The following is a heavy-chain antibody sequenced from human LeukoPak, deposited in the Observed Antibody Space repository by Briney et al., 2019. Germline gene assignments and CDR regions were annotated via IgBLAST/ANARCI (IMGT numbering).Heavy chain of an antibody. J-gene: IGHJ4*02. CDR2: INPNSGGT. Sequence: ASVKVSCKASGYTFTGYYMHWVRQAPGQGLEWTGWINPNSGGTNYAQKFQGRVTMTRDTSISTAYMELSRLRSDDTAVYYCARDSRFGEYHFDYWGQGTLVTVSS. D-gene: IGHD3-10*01. CDR1: GYTFTGYY. CDR3: ARDSRFGEYHFDY. V-gene: IGHV1-2*02.